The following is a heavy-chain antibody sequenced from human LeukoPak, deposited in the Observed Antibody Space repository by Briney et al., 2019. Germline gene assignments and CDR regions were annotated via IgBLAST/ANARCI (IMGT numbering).Heavy chain of an antibody. V-gene: IGHV4-34*01. D-gene: IGHD5-18*01. CDR3: ARASGPYSYGYIRYYYGMDV. CDR1: GGSFSGYY. J-gene: IGHJ6*02. Sequence: SETLSLTCAVYGGSFSGYYWSWIRQPPGKGLEWIGEVNHSGSTNYNPSLKSRVTISVDTSKNQFSLKLSSVTAADTAVYYCARASGPYSYGYIRYYYGMDVWGQGTTVTVSS. CDR2: VNHSGST.